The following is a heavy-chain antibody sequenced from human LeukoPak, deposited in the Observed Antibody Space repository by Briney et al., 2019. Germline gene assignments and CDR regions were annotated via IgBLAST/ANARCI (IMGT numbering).Heavy chain of an antibody. CDR2: ISSSSSYI. D-gene: IGHD3-3*01. V-gene: IGHV3-21*01. J-gene: IGHJ4*02. CDR1: GFTFSSYS. CDR3: ARDSGFWSGQSPLRVY. Sequence: GGSLRLSCAASGFTFSSYSMNWVRQAPGKGLEWVSSISSSSSYIYYADSVKGRFTISRDNAKNSLYLQMNSLRAEDTAVYYCARDSGFWSGQSPLRVYWGQGTLVTVSS.